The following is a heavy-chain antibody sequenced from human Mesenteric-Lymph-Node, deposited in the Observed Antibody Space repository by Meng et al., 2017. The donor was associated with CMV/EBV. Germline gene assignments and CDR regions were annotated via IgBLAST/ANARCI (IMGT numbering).Heavy chain of an antibody. V-gene: IGHV1-18*01. J-gene: IGHJ4*02. CDR3: ARGDCSSTSCHNLDY. CDR1: GDTFTNYG. Sequence: SGDTFTNYGISWVRQAPGQGLEWMGWISGYNGDTKYAQKLQGRVTMTTDTSTSTAYMELRGLRSDDTAVYYCARGDCSSTSCHNLDYWGQGTLVTVSS. D-gene: IGHD2-2*01. CDR2: ISGYNGDT.